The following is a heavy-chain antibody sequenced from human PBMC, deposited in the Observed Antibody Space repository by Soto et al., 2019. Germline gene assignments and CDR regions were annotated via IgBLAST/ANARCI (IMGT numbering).Heavy chain of an antibody. V-gene: IGHV1-24*01. CDR2: FDPEDGET. Sequence: ASVKVSCKVSGYTLTELSMHWVRQAPGKGLEWMGGFDPEDGETIYAQKFQGRVTMTEDTSTDTAYMELSSLRSEDTAVYYCATSIGGGVLFDYWGQGTLVTVSS. CDR1: GYTLTELS. J-gene: IGHJ4*02. CDR3: ATSIGGGVLFDY. D-gene: IGHD3-16*01.